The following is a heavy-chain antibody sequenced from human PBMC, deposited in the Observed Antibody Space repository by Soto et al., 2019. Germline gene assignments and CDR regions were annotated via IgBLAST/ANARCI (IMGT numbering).Heavy chain of an antibody. J-gene: IGHJ4*02. D-gene: IGHD1-26*01. V-gene: IGHV4-39*01. CDR2: IYYSGST. CDR3: ARHNQWELLSQEGY. CDR1: GGSISSSSYY. Sequence: SETLSLTCTVSGGSISSSSYYWGWIRQPPGKGLEWIGSIYYSGSTYYNPSLKSRVTISVDTSKNQFSLKLSSVTAADTAVYYCARHNQWELLSQEGYWGQGTLVTVSS.